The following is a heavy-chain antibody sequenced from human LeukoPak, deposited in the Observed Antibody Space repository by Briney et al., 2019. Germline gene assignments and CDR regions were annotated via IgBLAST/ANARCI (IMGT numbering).Heavy chain of an antibody. D-gene: IGHD2-15*01. J-gene: IGHJ5*02. CDR2: INSDGSRR. CDR1: GLNVSIYW. V-gene: IGHV3-74*03. Sequence: PGGSLRLSCAASGLNVSIYWMHWVRQAPGKGLVWVSRINSDGSRRMYADSVKGRFTISRDNAKNTLYLQMNSLRAEDTATYFCTRGGYCGADNCYSGGDYFDPWGQGTLVTVSS. CDR3: TRGGYCGADNCYSGGDYFDP.